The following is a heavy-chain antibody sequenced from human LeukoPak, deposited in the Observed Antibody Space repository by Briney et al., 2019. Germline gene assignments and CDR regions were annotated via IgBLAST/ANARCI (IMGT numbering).Heavy chain of an antibody. J-gene: IGHJ4*02. D-gene: IGHD4-23*01. V-gene: IGHV1-69*04. CDR2: IIPILGIA. CDR3: ARSYGGTTYFDY. Sequence: SVKVSCKASGGTFSSYAISWVRQAPGQGLEWMGRIIPILGIANYAQKFQGRVTITADKSTSTAYMELSSLRSEDTAVYYCARSYGGTTYFDYWGQGTLVAVSS. CDR1: GGTFSSYA.